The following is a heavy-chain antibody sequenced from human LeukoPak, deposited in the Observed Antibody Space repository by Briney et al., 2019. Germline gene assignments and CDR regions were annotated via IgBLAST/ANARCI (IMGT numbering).Heavy chain of an antibody. CDR2: ISSSGSHT. J-gene: IGHJ4*02. V-gene: IGHV3-21*04. Sequence: PGGSLRLSCAASGSTFRSYSMNWVRQAPGKGLEWVSSISSSGSHTYYADSVKGRFTISRDNAKNSLYLQMNSLRAEDTAVYYCAKCLVGDYSTFDYWGQGTLVTVSS. CDR3: AKCLVGDYSTFDY. CDR1: GSTFRSYS. D-gene: IGHD4-17*01.